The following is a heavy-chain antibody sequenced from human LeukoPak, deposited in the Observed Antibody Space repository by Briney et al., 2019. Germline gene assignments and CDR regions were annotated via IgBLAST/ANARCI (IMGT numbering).Heavy chain of an antibody. V-gene: IGHV1-69*04. Sequence: GASVKVSCKASGVTLITHIISWVRQAPGQGLEWMGRIIPMLSITNYAQKFQGRVTITADESTSTAYMELSSLRSEDTAVYYCAREGYSSSSGGYYYYYYMDVWGKGTTVTVSS. CDR1: GVTLITHI. CDR3: AREGYSSSSGGYYYYYYMDV. CDR2: IIPMLSIT. J-gene: IGHJ6*03. D-gene: IGHD6-6*01.